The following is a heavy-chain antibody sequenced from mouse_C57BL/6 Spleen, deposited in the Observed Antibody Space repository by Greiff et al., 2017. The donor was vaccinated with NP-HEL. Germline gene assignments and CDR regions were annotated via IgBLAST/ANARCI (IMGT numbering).Heavy chain of an antibody. CDR1: GFTFSSYG. J-gene: IGHJ4*01. Sequence: EVKVVESGGDLVKPGGSLKLSCAASGFTFSSYGMSWVRQTPDKRLEWVATISSGGSYTYYPDSVKGRFTISRDNAKNTLYLQMSSLKSEDTAMYYCARQTGSYYWGQGTSVTVSS. D-gene: IGHD4-1*01. CDR3: ARQTGSYY. CDR2: ISSGGSYT. V-gene: IGHV5-6*01.